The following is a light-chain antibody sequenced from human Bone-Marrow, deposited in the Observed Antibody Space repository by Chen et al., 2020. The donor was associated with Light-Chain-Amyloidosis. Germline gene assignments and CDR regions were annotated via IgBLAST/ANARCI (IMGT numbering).Light chain of an antibody. Sequence: NFMLTQPHSVSESPWKTVIISCTRSSGSIATNYVQWYQQRPGSSPTTVIYEDDQRPSGVPDRFSGAIDRSSNSASLTISGLKTEDEADYYCQSYQGSSQGVFGGGTKLTVL. CDR1: SGSIATNY. J-gene: IGLJ3*02. V-gene: IGLV6-57*01. CDR2: EDD. CDR3: QSYQGSSQGV.